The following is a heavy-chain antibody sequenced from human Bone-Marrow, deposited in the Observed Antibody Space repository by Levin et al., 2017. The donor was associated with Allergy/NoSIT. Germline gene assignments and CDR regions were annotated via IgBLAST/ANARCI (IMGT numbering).Heavy chain of an antibody. V-gene: IGHV1-46*01. CDR2: INPSGGAL. CDR3: ARPLDQGGHSGYDS. CDR1: GYIFASYY. J-gene: IGHJ4*02. D-gene: IGHD3-10*01. Sequence: GESLKISCKASGYIFASYYIHWLRQAPGKGLEWLGLINPSGGALRYAQRFQGRVAMTRDTSTSTVYMDLSSLRSEDTAIYYCARPLDQGGHSGYDSWGQGTQVTVSS.